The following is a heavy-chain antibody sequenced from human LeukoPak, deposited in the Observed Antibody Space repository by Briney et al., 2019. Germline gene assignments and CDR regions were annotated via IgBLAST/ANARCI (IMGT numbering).Heavy chain of an antibody. V-gene: IGHV1-18*04. Sequence: ASVKVSCKASGYTFSGYYMHWVRQAPGQGLEWVGWINPNNGNTNYAQKVQGRVTMTTDTSTSTAYMELRSLRSDDTAVYYCAKAPNYSGSGSPLFEYWGQGTLVTVSS. CDR3: AKAPNYSGSGSPLFEY. CDR1: GYTFSGYY. CDR2: INPNNGNT. J-gene: IGHJ4*02. D-gene: IGHD3-10*01.